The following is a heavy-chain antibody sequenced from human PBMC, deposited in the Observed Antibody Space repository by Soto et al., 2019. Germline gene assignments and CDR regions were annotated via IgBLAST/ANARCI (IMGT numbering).Heavy chain of an antibody. V-gene: IGHV4-59*01. CDR2: AFYSGST. D-gene: IGHD2-15*01. Sequence: PSETLSLTCTVSGGSISSYYWNWIRQSPGKGLEWIGYAFYSGSTKYSPSFKSRVTISVDTSKNQFSLNLRSVTAADTAVYYCEYSETYDWLDPWGQGTLVTVYS. CDR3: EYSETYDWLDP. J-gene: IGHJ5*02. CDR1: GGSISSYY.